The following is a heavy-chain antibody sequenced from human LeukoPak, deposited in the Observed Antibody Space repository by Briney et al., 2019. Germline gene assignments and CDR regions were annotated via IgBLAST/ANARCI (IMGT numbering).Heavy chain of an antibody. J-gene: IGHJ4*02. CDR3: TTAPLLWFGELLPSEDY. CDR1: GFTFSNAW. V-gene: IGHV3-15*07. D-gene: IGHD3-10*01. CDR2: IKSKTDGGTT. Sequence: PGGSLRLSCAASGFTFSNAWMNWVRQAPGKGLEWVGRIKSKTDGGTTDYAAPVKGRFTISRDDSKNTLYLQMNSLKTEDTAVYYCTTAPLLWFGELLPSEDYWGQGTLVTVSS.